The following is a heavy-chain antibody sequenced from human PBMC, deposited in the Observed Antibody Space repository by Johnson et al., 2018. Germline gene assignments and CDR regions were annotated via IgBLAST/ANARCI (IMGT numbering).Heavy chain of an antibody. CDR1: GGTFSSYA. CDR2: IIPIFGTA. CDR3: ARGHYYDRSGYHPGSGMDV. J-gene: IGHJ6*02. V-gene: IGHV1-69*12. Sequence: QVQLVQSGAEVKKPGSSVKVSCKASGGTFSSYAISWVRQAPGQGLECMGGIIPIFGTANYAQKFQGRVTITADESTSTAYMELSSLRSEDTAVYYWARGHYYDRSGYHPGSGMDVWGQGTTVTVSS. D-gene: IGHD3-22*01.